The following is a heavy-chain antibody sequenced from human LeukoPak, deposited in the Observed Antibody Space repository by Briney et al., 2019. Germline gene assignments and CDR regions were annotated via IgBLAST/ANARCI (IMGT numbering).Heavy chain of an antibody. Sequence: GGSLRLSCAASGFTFSDYYMSWIRQAPGKGLEWVSYISSSGSTIYYADSVKGRFTISRDNAKNSLYLQMNSLRAEDTAAYYCAREVDTALVYYGMDVWGQGTTVTVSS. CDR3: AREVDTALVYYGMDV. V-gene: IGHV3-11*01. CDR2: ISSSGSTI. J-gene: IGHJ6*02. CDR1: GFTFSDYY. D-gene: IGHD5-18*01.